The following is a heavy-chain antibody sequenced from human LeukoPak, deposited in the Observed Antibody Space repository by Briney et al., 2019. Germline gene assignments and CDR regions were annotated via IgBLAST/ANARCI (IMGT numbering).Heavy chain of an antibody. Sequence: SETLSLTCTVSGGSMSSYYWSRILQPPGKGLEWIGYIYTSGSTNYNPSLKSRVTISVDTSKNQFSLKLSSVTAADTAAYYCARLVGWFDPWGQGTLVTVSS. CDR1: GGSMSSYY. CDR2: IYTSGST. CDR3: ARLVGWFDP. V-gene: IGHV4-4*09. J-gene: IGHJ5*02.